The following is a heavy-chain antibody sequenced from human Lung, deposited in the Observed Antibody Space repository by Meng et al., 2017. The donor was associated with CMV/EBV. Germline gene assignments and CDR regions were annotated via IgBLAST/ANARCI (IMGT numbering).Heavy chain of an antibody. CDR1: GFTFDDYT. CDR3: AKGGGSHSFRANFDS. V-gene: IGHV3-43*01. J-gene: IGHJ4*02. D-gene: IGHD1-26*01. CDR2: VSWDGGLT. Sequence: GESLKIPCAASGFTFDDYTIHWVRQPPGKGLEWVSLVSWDGGLTYYADSVKGRFTTSRDSSKNSLYLEMTYLRSEDTALYYWAKGGGSHSFRANFDSWGQGTXVTVSS.